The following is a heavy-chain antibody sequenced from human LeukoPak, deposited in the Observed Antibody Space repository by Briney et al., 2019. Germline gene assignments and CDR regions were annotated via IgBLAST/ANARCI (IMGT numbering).Heavy chain of an antibody. CDR3: ARDPRSGYHDY. CDR1: GYTFTSYA. D-gene: IGHD3-22*01. Sequence: ASVKVSCKASGYTFTSYAIQWVRQAPGQRLEWMGWINAGNGDTKYSQRFQGRVTITRDTSASTAYMELSSLRSEDTPVYYCARDPRSGYHDYWGQGTLVTVSS. V-gene: IGHV1-3*01. J-gene: IGHJ4*02. CDR2: INAGNGDT.